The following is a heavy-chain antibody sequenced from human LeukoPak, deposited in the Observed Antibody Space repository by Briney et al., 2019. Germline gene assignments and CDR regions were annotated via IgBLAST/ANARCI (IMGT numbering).Heavy chain of an antibody. D-gene: IGHD2-15*01. CDR1: GGSISSSNW. CDR3: ARDRILPSFIDY. CDR2: IYHSGST. Sequence: SETLSLTCAVSGGSISSSNWWSWVRQPPGKGLEWIGEIYHSGSTNYNPSLKSRVTMSVDESKNQFSLKLTSVTAADTAMYYCARDRILPSFIDYWGQGTLVTVSS. J-gene: IGHJ4*02. V-gene: IGHV4-4*02.